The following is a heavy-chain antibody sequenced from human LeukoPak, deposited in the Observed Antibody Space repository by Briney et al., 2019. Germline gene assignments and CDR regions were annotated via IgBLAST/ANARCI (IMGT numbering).Heavy chain of an antibody. Sequence: GGSLRLSCAASGFTFSSYSMNWVRQAPGKGLEWVSSISSSSSYIYYADSVKGRFTISRDNAKNSLYLQMNSLRAEDTAVYYCARGSGVKNWFDPWGQGTLVTVSS. CDR1: GFTFSSYS. CDR2: ISSSSSYI. CDR3: ARGSGVKNWFDP. J-gene: IGHJ5*02. D-gene: IGHD3-3*01. V-gene: IGHV3-21*01.